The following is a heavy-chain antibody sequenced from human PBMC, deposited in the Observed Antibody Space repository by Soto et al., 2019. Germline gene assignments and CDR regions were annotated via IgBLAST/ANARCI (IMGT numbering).Heavy chain of an antibody. Sequence: PGGSLILSCAASGFTFNTFNMNWVRQAPGKELEWVSSITNNDYTSYADSVKGRFTISRDNAKKSLYLQMNSLRAEDTAVYYCTLYDALFFDLWSQGALVIVS. V-gene: IGHV3-21*01. CDR2: ITNNDYT. CDR1: GFTFNTFN. J-gene: IGHJ4*02. D-gene: IGHD2-8*01. CDR3: TLYDALFFDL.